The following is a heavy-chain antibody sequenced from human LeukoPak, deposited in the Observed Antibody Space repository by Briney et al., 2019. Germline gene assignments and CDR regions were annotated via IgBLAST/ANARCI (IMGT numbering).Heavy chain of an antibody. J-gene: IGHJ4*02. CDR2: ISGSGGST. V-gene: IGHV3-23*01. D-gene: IGHD3-10*01. Sequence: GGSLRLSCAASGFTFSSYAMSWVRQAPGKGLEWVSAISGSGGSTYYADSVKGRFTISRDNSKNTLYLQMNSLRAEDTAVYYCATYVLLWFGEFTPIDYWGQGTLVTVSS. CDR3: ATYVLLWFGEFTPIDY. CDR1: GFTFSSYA.